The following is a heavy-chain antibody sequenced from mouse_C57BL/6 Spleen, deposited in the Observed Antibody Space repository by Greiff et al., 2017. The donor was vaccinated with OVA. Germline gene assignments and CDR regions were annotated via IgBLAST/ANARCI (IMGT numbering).Heavy chain of an antibody. CDR2: IRLKSDNYAT. V-gene: IGHV6-3*01. CDR3: TETGTGGYAMDY. CDR1: GFTFSNYW. D-gene: IGHD4-1*01. J-gene: IGHJ4*01. Sequence: EVKLEESGGGLVQPGGSMKLSCVASGFTFSNYWMNWVRQSPEKGLEWVAQIRLKSDNYATHYAESVKGRFTISRDDSKSSVYLQMNNLRAEDTGIYYCTETGTGGYAMDYWGQGTSVTVSS.